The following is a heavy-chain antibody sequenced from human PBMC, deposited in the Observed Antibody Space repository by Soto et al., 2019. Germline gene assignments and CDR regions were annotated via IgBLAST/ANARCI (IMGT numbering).Heavy chain of an antibody. J-gene: IGHJ4*02. CDR1: GFTFSSYA. CDR2: ISGSGGST. Sequence: GGSLRLSCAASGFTFSSYAMSWVRQAPGKGLEWVSAISGSGGSTYYADSVKGRFTISRDNSKNTLYLQMNSLRAEDTAVYYCAKEERRYSSGWYGAAFDYWGQGTLVTVSS. D-gene: IGHD6-19*01. CDR3: AKEERRYSSGWYGAAFDY. V-gene: IGHV3-23*01.